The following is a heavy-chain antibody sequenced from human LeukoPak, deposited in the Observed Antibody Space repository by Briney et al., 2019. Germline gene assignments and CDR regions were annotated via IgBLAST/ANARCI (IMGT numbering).Heavy chain of an antibody. CDR3: TTIVSDYYDSSGIPGTYYFDY. J-gene: IGHJ4*02. CDR2: ISGSGGST. Sequence: GGSLRLSCAASGFTFSSYAMRWVRQAPGKGLEWVSAISGSGGSTYYADSVKGRFTISRDNSKNTLYLQMNSLRAEDTAVYYCTTIVSDYYDSSGIPGTYYFDYWGQGTLVTVSS. CDR1: GFTFSSYA. D-gene: IGHD3-22*01. V-gene: IGHV3-23*01.